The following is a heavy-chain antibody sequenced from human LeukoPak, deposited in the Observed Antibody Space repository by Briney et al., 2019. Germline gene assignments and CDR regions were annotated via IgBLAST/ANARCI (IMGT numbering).Heavy chain of an antibody. D-gene: IGHD3-16*01. CDR2: ISAYNGNT. Sequence: WASVKVSCKASGYTFSMYGVSWVRQAPGQGLEWMGWISAYNGNTNYVQRLQGRVTMATDTSTSTAYMELRSLRSDDTAVYYCARDRGALPLTTFFDYWGQGTPVTVSS. J-gene: IGHJ4*02. CDR3: ARDRGALPLTTFFDY. CDR1: GYTFSMYG. V-gene: IGHV1-18*04.